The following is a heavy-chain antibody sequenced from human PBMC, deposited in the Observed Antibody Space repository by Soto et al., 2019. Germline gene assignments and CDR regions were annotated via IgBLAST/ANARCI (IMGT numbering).Heavy chain of an antibody. CDR1: GGSISSYY. CDR2: ISYRGST. D-gene: IGHD6-13*01. J-gene: IGHJ6*02. V-gene: IGHV4-59*01. Sequence: QVQLQESGPGLVKPSETLSLTCTVSGGSISSYYWSWIRQPPGKGLEWIGYISYRGSTNYSPSLKSRVSMSAXXSXNXXSLKLSSVTAAATAVYYCARRIAAAGTSNYYGLDVWGQGTTVSVSS. CDR3: ARRIAAAGTSNYYGLDV.